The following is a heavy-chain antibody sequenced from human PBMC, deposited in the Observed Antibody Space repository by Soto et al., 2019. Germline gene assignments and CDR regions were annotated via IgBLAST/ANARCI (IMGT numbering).Heavy chain of an antibody. Sequence: SETLSLTCTVSGGSISSGGYYWSWIRQHPGKGLEWIGHIYYSGSTYYNPSLKSRVTISVDTSKNQFSLKLSSVTAADTAVYYCARVGDCSGGSCYPHAEYFQHWGQGTLVTVSS. D-gene: IGHD2-15*01. V-gene: IGHV4-31*03. J-gene: IGHJ1*01. CDR2: IYYSGST. CDR3: ARVGDCSGGSCYPHAEYFQH. CDR1: GGSISSGGYY.